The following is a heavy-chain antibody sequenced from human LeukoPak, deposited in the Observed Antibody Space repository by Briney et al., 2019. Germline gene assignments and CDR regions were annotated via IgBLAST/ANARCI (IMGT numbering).Heavy chain of an antibody. J-gene: IGHJ3*01. CDR3: ARGGDNPPHDTFDV. V-gene: IGHV1-3*01. CDR2: INAGNGNT. CDR1: GYTFTSYA. Sequence: GASVKVSCKASGYTFTSYAMHWVRQAPGQRLEWMGWINAGNGNTKYSQKFQGRVTITRDTSASTAYMELSSLRSDDTAMYYCARGGDNPPHDTFDVWGPGTMVTVSS. D-gene: IGHD1-14*01.